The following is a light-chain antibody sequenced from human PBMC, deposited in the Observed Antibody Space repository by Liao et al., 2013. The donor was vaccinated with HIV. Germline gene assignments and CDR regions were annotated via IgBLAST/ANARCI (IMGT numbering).Light chain of an antibody. J-gene: IGLJ2*01. V-gene: IGLV3-1*01. Sequence: SYELTQPPSVSVSPGQTATISCSGDKLGDAFVSWYQQKPGQSPVLVIYQDTKRPSGIPERFSGSTSGNAATLTISGTQGMDEADYFCQAWDNSVGLFGGGTKLTVL. CDR3: QAWDNSVGL. CDR1: KLGDAF. CDR2: QDT.